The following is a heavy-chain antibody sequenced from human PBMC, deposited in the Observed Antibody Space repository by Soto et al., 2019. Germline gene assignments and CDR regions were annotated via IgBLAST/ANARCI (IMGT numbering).Heavy chain of an antibody. V-gene: IGHV1-69*12. CDR1: GGTFSSYA. CDR3: ARDRGTAMAEQNYYYYGRDV. D-gene: IGHD5-18*01. CDR2: IIPIFGTA. J-gene: IGHJ6*02. Sequence: QVQLVQSGAEVKKPGTSVKVSCKASGGTFSSYAISWVRQAPGQGLEWMGGIIPIFGTANYAPKFQGRVTITADESTSTPYMELSRLRSEDTAVYYCARDRGTAMAEQNYYYYGRDVWGRGTKVAV.